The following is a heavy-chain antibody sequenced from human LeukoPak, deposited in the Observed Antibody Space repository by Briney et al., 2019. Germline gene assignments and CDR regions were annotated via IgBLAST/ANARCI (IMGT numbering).Heavy chain of an antibody. CDR1: GYTFTGYY. Sequence: ASVKVSCKASGYTFTGYYMHWVRQAPGQGLEWMGWINPNSGGTNYAQKFQGRVTMTRDTSISTAYMELSRLRSDDTAVYYCARDTGSMTPHMDVWGKGTTVTVSS. CDR3: ARDTGSMTPHMDV. CDR2: INPNSGGT. J-gene: IGHJ6*03. D-gene: IGHD3-9*01. V-gene: IGHV1-2*02.